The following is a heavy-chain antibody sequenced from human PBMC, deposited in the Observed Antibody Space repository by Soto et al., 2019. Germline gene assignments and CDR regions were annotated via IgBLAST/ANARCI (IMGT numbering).Heavy chain of an antibody. V-gene: IGHV2-5*02. CDR3: AHRLGGIGVAGTFDY. Sequence: QITLKESGPTLVKPTQXXXXTCTFSGFSLSTSGVGVGWFRQPPGKDLEWLALIYWDEDKRYSPTLKSRITITKDTSKNQVVITMTNMDPVDTATYYCAHRLGGIGVAGTFDYWRQGTLVTVSS. CDR1: GFSLSTSGVG. D-gene: IGHD6-19*01. CDR2: IYWDEDK. J-gene: IGHJ4*02.